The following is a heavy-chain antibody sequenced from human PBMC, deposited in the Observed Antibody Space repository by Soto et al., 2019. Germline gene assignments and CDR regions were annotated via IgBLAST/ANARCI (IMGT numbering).Heavy chain of an antibody. D-gene: IGHD2-15*01. J-gene: IGHJ4*02. CDR3: ARDFCSGGSCYSETRYFEY. CDR1: GGSISSYY. V-gene: IGHV4-59*01. CDR2: IYYSGST. Sequence: PSETLSLTCTVSGGSISSYYWSWIRQPPGKGLEWIGYIYYSGSTNYNPSLKSRVTISVDTSKNQFSLKLSSVTAADTAVYYCARDFCSGGSCYSETRYFEYWGQGTRVTVSS.